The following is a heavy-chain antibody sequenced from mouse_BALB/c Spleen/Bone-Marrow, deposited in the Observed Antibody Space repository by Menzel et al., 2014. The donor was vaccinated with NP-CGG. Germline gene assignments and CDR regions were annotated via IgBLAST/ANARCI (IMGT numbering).Heavy chain of an antibody. CDR2: IYPSDSYT. D-gene: IGHD2-10*02. J-gene: IGHJ4*01. Sequence: QVQLKESRAELVRPGASVKVSCKASGYTFTSYWINWVKQRPGQGLEWIGNIYPSDSYTNYNQNFKDKATLTVDKSSSTAYMQLSSTTSEDSAVYYCTRQYGNYYAMDYWGQGTSVSVSS. CDR1: GYTFTSYW. V-gene: IGHV1S126*01. CDR3: TRQYGNYYAMDY.